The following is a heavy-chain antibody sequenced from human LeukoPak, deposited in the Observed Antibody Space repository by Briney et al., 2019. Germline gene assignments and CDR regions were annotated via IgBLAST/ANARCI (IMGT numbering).Heavy chain of an antibody. CDR3: ARDVSNSWSYFDN. Sequence: SETLSLTCTVSGGSISSSSYYWGWIRQPPGKGLEWIGSIYYSGSSNYNPSLKSRVTISVDTSKNQFSLKLSSLTAADTAVYYCARDVSNSWSYFDNWGQGTLVTVSS. CDR2: IYYSGSS. D-gene: IGHD6-13*01. V-gene: IGHV4-39*07. CDR1: GGSISSSSYY. J-gene: IGHJ4*02.